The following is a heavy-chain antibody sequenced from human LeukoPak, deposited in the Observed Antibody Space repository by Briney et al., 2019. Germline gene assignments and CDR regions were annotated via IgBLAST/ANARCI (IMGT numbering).Heavy chain of an antibody. J-gene: IGHJ3*02. Sequence: EASVKVSCKASGYTFTSYDINWVRQATGQGLEWMGWMNPNSGNTGYAQKFQGRVTMTRNTSISTAYMELSRLRSDDTAVYYCAIDVGSWYYDGDAFDIWGQGTMVTVSS. CDR1: GYTFTSYD. D-gene: IGHD6-13*01. V-gene: IGHV1-8*01. CDR3: AIDVGSWYYDGDAFDI. CDR2: MNPNSGNT.